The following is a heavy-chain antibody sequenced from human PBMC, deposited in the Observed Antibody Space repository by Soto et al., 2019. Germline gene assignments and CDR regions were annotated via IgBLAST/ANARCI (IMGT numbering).Heavy chain of an antibody. V-gene: IGHV3-23*01. CDR3: AKWAAAGLFYLNY. J-gene: IGHJ4*02. D-gene: IGHD2-15*01. CDR2: ISGSGGNT. CDR1: GFTFSSYA. Sequence: GGSLRLSCAVSGFTFSSYAMSWVRQAPGKGLEWVSTISGSGGNTYYADSVKGRFTISRDNSENTLYLQLNSLRAEDTAVFYCAKWAAAGLFYLNYWGQGTLDTVSS.